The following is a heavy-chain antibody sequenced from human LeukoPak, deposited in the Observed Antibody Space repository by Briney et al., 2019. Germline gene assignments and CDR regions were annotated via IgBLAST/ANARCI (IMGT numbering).Heavy chain of an antibody. D-gene: IGHD6-19*01. V-gene: IGHV3-7*01. Sequence: PGGSLRLSCVASGFTFSSYWMTWVRQAPGKGLEWVANIKQDGGEKSYVDSVKGRFTISRDNAKNSLYLQMDSLRAEDTAVYYCARGKQWLVYWGQGTLVTVSS. CDR3: ARGKQWLVY. CDR2: IKQDGGEK. CDR1: GFTFSSYW. J-gene: IGHJ4*02.